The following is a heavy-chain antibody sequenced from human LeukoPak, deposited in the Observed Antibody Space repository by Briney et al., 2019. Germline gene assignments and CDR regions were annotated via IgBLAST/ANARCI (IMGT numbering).Heavy chain of an antibody. CDR3: VRNRYNLDV. Sequence: PGGSLRLSCAVSGLILSNNSMTWVRPAPGKGLEWVASIKQDGSEKYYVDSVKGRFTISRDNAKNSLYLEMNSLRAEDTALYYCVRNRYNLDVWGQGTTVTVSS. J-gene: IGHJ6*02. V-gene: IGHV3-7*01. CDR1: GLILSNNS. D-gene: IGHD1-1*01. CDR2: IKQDGSEK.